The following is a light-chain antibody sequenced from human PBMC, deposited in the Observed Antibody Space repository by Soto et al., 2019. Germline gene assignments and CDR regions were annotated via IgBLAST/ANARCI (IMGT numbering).Light chain of an antibody. Sequence: EIVMTQTPATLSVSPGERVTLSCRASQSLSSNLAWYQQKPGQAPRLLIYGASTRATGIPDRFSGSGSGTDFTLTISRLEPEDFAVYYCQQYGSSPITFGQGTLLEI. CDR2: GAS. J-gene: IGKJ5*01. CDR3: QQYGSSPIT. V-gene: IGKV3-20*01. CDR1: QSLSSN.